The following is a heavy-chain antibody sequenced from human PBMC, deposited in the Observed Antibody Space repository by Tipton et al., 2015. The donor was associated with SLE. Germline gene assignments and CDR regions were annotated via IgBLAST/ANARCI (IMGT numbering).Heavy chain of an antibody. V-gene: IGHV4-59*01. Sequence: TLSLTCTVSGGSISSYYWSWIRQPPGKGLEWIGYIYYSGSTNYNPSLKSRVTISVDTSKNQFSLKLGSVTAADTAVYYCARDLLSWDAFDIWGQGTMVTVSS. CDR2: IYYSGST. CDR3: ARDLLSWDAFDI. J-gene: IGHJ3*02. D-gene: IGHD2/OR15-2a*01. CDR1: GGSISSYY.